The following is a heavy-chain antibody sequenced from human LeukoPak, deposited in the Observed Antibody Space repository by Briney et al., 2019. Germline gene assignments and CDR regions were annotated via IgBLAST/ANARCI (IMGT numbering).Heavy chain of an antibody. CDR2: IYSDGST. Sequence: GGSLRLSCAASGFTISSNYMSWVRQAPGKGLEWVSVIYSDGSTHYADSVKGRFTISRENSKNTLYLQMNSLRDEDTAVYYCARDYRVGVTDYWGQGTLVTVSS. V-gene: IGHV3-66*02. J-gene: IGHJ4*02. CDR1: GFTISSNY. CDR3: ARDYRVGVTDY. D-gene: IGHD1-26*01.